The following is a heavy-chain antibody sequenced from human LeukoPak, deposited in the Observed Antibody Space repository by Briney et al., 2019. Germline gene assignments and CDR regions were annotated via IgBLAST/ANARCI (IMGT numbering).Heavy chain of an antibody. V-gene: IGHV4-59*01. Sequence: PSETLSLTCTVSGGSTNSYYWSWIRQSPGKGLEWIGYVAYSGSTNYNPSHKSRVTISLDTSKNQFSLKLSSVTAADTAVYYCARTVSGYYFNAWGLGTLVTVSS. D-gene: IGHD5-12*01. CDR3: ARTVSGYYFNA. CDR2: VAYSGST. CDR1: GGSTNSYY. J-gene: IGHJ5*02.